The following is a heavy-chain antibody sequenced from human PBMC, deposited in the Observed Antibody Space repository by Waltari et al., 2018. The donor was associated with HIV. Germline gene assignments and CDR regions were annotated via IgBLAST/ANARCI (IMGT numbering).Heavy chain of an antibody. CDR1: GFTFSLYA. J-gene: IGHJ4*02. D-gene: IGHD3-3*02. Sequence: EVQLLESGGGLVQPGGSLRLSCAASGFTFSLYAMSWVRQAPGKGLEWVWSVGGSGASTYYADSVKGRFTISRDNSKNTLSLQMNSLRAEDTAVYYCAKRYAIFYYFDYWGQGTLVTVSS. V-gene: IGHV3-23*01. CDR3: AKRYAIFYYFDY. CDR2: VGGSGAST.